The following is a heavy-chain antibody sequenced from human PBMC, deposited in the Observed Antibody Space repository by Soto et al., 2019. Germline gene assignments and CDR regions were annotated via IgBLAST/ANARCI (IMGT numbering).Heavy chain of an antibody. CDR3: ARGVKYGAYSRWFDP. CDR1: GSTFTSYH. Sequence: GSSVKVACKAAGSTFTSYHINWVRQATGQGLEYLGWMNPNSGDTAYVQKFQGRLTMTWDTSITTASMELSGLRSEDTALYFCARGVKYGAYSRWFDPWGQGTLVTVSS. D-gene: IGHD4-17*01. CDR2: MNPNSGDT. J-gene: IGHJ5*02. V-gene: IGHV1-8*01.